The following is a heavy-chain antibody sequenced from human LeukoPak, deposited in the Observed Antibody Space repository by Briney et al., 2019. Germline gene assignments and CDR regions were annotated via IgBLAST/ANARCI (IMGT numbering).Heavy chain of an antibody. J-gene: IGHJ4*02. Sequence: SETLSLTCTVSGGSISSYYWSWIRQPPGKGLEWIGYIYYSGSTNYDPSLKSRVTISVDTSKNQFSLKLSSVTAADTAVYYCARWGYSSSPGDYWGQGTLVTVSS. CDR3: ARWGYSSSPGDY. CDR2: IYYSGST. D-gene: IGHD6-13*01. V-gene: IGHV4-59*01. CDR1: GGSISSYY.